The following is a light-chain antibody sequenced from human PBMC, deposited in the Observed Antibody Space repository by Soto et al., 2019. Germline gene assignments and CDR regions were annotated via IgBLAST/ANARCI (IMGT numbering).Light chain of an antibody. CDR1: SSNIEYNS. CDR3: ASWDDSLRGFV. V-gene: IGLV1-47*01. Sequence: QSVLTQPPSASRTPGQRVTISCSGSSSNIEYNSVYWYQQLPGSAPKLLIHRNNQRPSGVPDRFSGSKSGTSASLAISGLRSEDEANYHCASWDDSLRGFVFGTGTKLTVL. J-gene: IGLJ1*01. CDR2: RNN.